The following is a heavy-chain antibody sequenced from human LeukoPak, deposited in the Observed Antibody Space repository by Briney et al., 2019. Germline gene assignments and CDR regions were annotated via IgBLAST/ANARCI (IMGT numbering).Heavy chain of an antibody. Sequence: ASVRVSCKSSGYNFPRYCVSWVRLAPGQGLEWMGSIITYNGSTNFPRKFQGRVTMTADTSTSTVYMELRSLRSDDTAVYYCTSGGWVRASHDFDYWGQGTLVTVSS. D-gene: IGHD6-19*01. J-gene: IGHJ4*02. CDR2: IITYNGST. CDR3: TSGGWVRASHDFDY. CDR1: GYNFPRYC. V-gene: IGHV1-18*01.